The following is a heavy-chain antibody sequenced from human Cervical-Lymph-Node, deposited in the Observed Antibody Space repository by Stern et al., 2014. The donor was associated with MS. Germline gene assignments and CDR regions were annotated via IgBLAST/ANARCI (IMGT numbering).Heavy chain of an antibody. CDR2: ISLIFGTV. J-gene: IGHJ4*02. CDR3: ARYRGTFYFDN. V-gene: IGHV1-69*06. D-gene: IGHD1-1*01. CDR1: GGTFSTYS. Sequence: VPLVESGAEVKRPGSSVRVSCKASGGTFSTYSISWVRQAPGQGLEWMGGISLIFGTVNYAQKFQGRLTMSADKSTSTVYLDLNSLRSEDTAMYYCARYRGTFYFDNWGQGTLVTVSS.